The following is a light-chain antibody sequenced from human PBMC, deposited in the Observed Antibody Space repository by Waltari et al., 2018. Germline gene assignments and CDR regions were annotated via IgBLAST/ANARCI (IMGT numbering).Light chain of an antibody. CDR2: LGS. J-gene: IGKJ4*01. CDR1: QSLLYSNGSHY. Sequence: IVVTQSPLSLPVTPGEPASISCRSSQSLLYSNGSHYLDWYLQKPGQSPQLLIYLGSNRASGVPDRFSGSGSGTDFTLKISRVEAEDVGVYYCIQTLQTPRTFGGGTKVEIK. V-gene: IGKV2-28*01. CDR3: IQTLQTPRT.